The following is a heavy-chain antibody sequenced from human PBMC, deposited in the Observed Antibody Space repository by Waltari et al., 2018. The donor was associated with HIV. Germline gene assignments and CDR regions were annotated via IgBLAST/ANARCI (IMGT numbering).Heavy chain of an antibody. CDR3: ARAYYYDSSGYYFDY. D-gene: IGHD3-22*01. Sequence: QVQLQESGPGLVKPSETLSLTCAVSGYSINSGYYWGWIRQPPGKGLEWIGSIYHSGSTYYNPSLKSRVTISVDTSKNQFSLKLSSVTAADTAVYYCARAYYYDSSGYYFDYWGQGTLVTVSS. J-gene: IGHJ4*02. V-gene: IGHV4-38-2*01. CDR2: IYHSGST. CDR1: GYSINSGYY.